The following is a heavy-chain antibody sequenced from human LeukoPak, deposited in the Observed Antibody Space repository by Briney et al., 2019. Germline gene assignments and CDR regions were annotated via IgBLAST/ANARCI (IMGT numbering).Heavy chain of an antibody. CDR3: ARDYSSGWFGKGAY. Sequence: KTGGSLRLSCAVSGFPFSNYAMSWVRQAPGKGLEWVSSIDGDGTLKYYADSLKGRFTISRDNANNSVYLQMNSLTADDSGLYFCARDYSSGWFGKGAYWGQGTRVLVSS. D-gene: IGHD6-19*01. V-gene: IGHV3-21*06. CDR1: GFPFSNYA. CDR2: IDGDGTLK. J-gene: IGHJ4*02.